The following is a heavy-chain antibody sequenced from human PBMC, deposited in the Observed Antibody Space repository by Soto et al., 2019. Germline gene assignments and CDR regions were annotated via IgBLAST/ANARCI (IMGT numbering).Heavy chain of an antibody. Sequence: ASVKFPFKASGYTFSDYYIHWVLQAPGQGLEWMGWINPNSGGTKYAPKFQGGVTMTRDTSITTAYMELSRLRSGDTAVYYCAREPATAKPEGVDFWGQGTLVTVSS. CDR2: INPNSGGT. V-gene: IGHV1-2*02. D-gene: IGHD1-1*01. CDR1: GYTFSDYY. J-gene: IGHJ4*02. CDR3: AREPATAKPEGVDF.